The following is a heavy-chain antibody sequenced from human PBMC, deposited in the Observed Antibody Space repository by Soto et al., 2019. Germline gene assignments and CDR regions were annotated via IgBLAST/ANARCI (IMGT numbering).Heavy chain of an antibody. D-gene: IGHD2-2*01. V-gene: IGHV3-73*02. CDR3: SSQIVVLSGSGMDV. J-gene: IGHJ6*02. Sequence: EVQLVESGGGLVQPGGSLILSCVASGFTFSDSGMHWVRQASGRGLEWIGRIRSKANSYATAYAASLKGRFTMSRDDSKNTTYLQMNSLKTEDSAVYYCSSQIVVLSGSGMDVWGQGTTVTVSS. CDR2: IRSKANSYAT. CDR1: GFTFSDSG.